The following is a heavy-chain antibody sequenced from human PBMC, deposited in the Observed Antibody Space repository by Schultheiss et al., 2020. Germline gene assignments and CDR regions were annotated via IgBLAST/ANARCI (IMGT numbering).Heavy chain of an antibody. J-gene: IGHJ4*02. CDR2: ISSSGGST. CDR3: AKVEPYYDSSGALDY. Sequence: GGSLRLSCAASGFTFSSYAMSWVRQAPGKGLEWVSGISSSGGSTYYADSVKGRFTISRDNSKNTLYLQMNSLRAEDTAVYYCAKVEPYYDSSGALDYWGQGTLVTVSS. D-gene: IGHD3-22*01. CDR1: GFTFSSYA. V-gene: IGHV3-23*01.